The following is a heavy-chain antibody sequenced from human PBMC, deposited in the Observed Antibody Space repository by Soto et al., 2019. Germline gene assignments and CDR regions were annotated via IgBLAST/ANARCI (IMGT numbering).Heavy chain of an antibody. CDR3: ARDIVVVVANHGQNWFDP. CDR1: GFTFSSYW. CDR2: IKQDGSEK. V-gene: IGHV3-7*01. D-gene: IGHD2-15*01. Sequence: GGSLRLSCAASGFTFSSYWMSWVRQAPGKGLEWVANIKQDGSEKYYVDSVKGRFTISRDNAKNSLYLQMNSLRAEDTAVYYCARDIVVVVANHGQNWFDPWGQGTLVTVS. J-gene: IGHJ5*02.